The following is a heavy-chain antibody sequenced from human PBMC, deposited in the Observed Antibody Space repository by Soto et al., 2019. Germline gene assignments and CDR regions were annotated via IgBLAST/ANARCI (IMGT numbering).Heavy chain of an antibody. CDR2: INQSGST. J-gene: IGHJ6*02. Sequence: QVQLQQWGAGLLKPSETLSLTCAAYGGSFSAYYWNWIRQPPGKGLEWIGEINQSGSTNYNPSLKSRVTISADTSKKQFSLKLSSVTAADTAVYYCAGGRGVRGTIVATYYYYGVDVWGQGTTVTVSS. D-gene: IGHD3-10*01. V-gene: IGHV4-34*01. CDR1: GGSFSAYY. CDR3: AGGRGVRGTIVATYYYYGVDV.